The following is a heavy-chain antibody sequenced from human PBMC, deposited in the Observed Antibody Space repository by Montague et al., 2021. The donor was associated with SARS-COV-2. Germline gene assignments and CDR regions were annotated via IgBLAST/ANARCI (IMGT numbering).Heavy chain of an antibody. J-gene: IGHJ5*02. CDR3: ARLRRGTYYVSFDP. Sequence: SETLSLTCTVSGGSITNYYWTWIRQPPGRGLGWIGYIYYSATTNYNPPLKSRVTMSIDTSKNQFSLSLSSVTAADSAVYYCARLRRGTYYVSFDPWGQGTLVSVSS. D-gene: IGHD1-26*01. V-gene: IGHV4-59*12. CDR1: GGSITNYY. CDR2: IYYSATT.